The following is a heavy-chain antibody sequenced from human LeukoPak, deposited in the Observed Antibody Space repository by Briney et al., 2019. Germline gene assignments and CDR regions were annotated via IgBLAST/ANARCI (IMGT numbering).Heavy chain of an antibody. D-gene: IGHD3-22*01. CDR2: MYYSGST. CDR3: ARLAPTYYYDSSGYADAFDI. J-gene: IGHJ3*02. Sequence: SETLSLTCTVSGGSISSSSYYWGWVRQPPGKGLEWFGSMYYSGSTYYNPSLKSRVTISVDTSKNQFSLKLSSVTAADTAVYYCARLAPTYYYDSSGYADAFDIWGQGTMVTVSS. V-gene: IGHV4-39*07. CDR1: GGSISSSSYY.